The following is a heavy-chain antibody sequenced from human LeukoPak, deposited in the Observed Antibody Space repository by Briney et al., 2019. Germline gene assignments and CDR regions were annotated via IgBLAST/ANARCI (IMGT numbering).Heavy chain of an antibody. V-gene: IGHV1-18*01. Sequence: ASVKVSCKASGYTFTNYGISWVRRAPGQGLEHMGWISAYNGNTNYAQNLQGRVTMTTETSTSTAYMELRSLRSDDTAVYYCARHYYDSSAYPFDYWGQGTLVTVSS. CDR2: ISAYNGNT. J-gene: IGHJ4*02. CDR1: GYTFTNYG. CDR3: ARHYYDSSAYPFDY. D-gene: IGHD3-22*01.